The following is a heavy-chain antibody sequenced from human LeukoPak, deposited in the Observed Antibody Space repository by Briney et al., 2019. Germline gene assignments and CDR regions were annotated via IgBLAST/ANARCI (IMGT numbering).Heavy chain of an antibody. V-gene: IGHV1-18*01. D-gene: IGHD3-22*01. CDR3: ARDEYYYGSSGYYSPYYFDY. CDR1: GYTFARHG. Sequence: ASVKVSCKXSGYTFARHGITWVRQAPGQGLEWMGWVSPYNDNTNYAQKLQGRVTMTTDTSTSTAYMELRSLRSDDTAVYYCARDEYYYGSSGYYSPYYFDYWGQGTLVTVSS. CDR2: VSPYNDNT. J-gene: IGHJ4*02.